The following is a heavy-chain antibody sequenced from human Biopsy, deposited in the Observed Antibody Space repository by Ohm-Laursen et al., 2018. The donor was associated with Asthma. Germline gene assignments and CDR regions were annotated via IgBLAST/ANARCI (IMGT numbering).Heavy chain of an antibody. V-gene: IGHV1-2*06. J-gene: IGHJ5*02. Sequence: ASVKVSCKASGYTFISYAIHWVRQAPGEGLEWMGRINPNGGATIYAQKFQGRVTMTRDTSISTAYMELSRLTSDDTAVYYCARVQKSPGDRWFDPWGQGTLVTVSS. CDR1: GYTFISYA. CDR2: INPNGGAT. CDR3: ARVQKSPGDRWFDP. D-gene: IGHD7-27*01.